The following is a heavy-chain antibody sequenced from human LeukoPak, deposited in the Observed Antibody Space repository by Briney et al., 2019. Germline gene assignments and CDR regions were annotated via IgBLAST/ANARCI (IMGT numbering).Heavy chain of an antibody. CDR3: ARTLVVVTAYYFDY. V-gene: IGHV4-59*08. J-gene: IGHJ4*02. Sequence: SETLSLTRTDSGGSISSYYWSWIRQPPGKGLEWIGYIYYSGSTNYNPSLKSRVTISVDTSKNQFSLKLSSVTAADTAVYYCARTLVVVTAYYFDYWGQGTLLTVSS. D-gene: IGHD2-21*02. CDR1: GGSISSYY. CDR2: IYYSGST.